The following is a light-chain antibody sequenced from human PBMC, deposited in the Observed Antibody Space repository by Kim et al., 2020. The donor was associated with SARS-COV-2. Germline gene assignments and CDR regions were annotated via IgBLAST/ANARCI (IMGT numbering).Light chain of an antibody. CDR2: SKN. Sequence: SSELTQDPAVSVALGQTVRITCQGDSLRRFYASWYQQKPGQAPVLVFSSKNNRPSGIPDRFSGSNSGNTASLTITEAQAEDEADYYCNSRDSSGNYRLFGGGTKLTVL. CDR1: SLRRFY. CDR3: NSRDSSGNYRL. J-gene: IGLJ2*01. V-gene: IGLV3-19*01.